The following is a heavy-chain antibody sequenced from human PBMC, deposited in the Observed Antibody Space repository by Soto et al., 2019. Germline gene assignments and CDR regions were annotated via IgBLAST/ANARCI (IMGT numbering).Heavy chain of an antibody. J-gene: IGHJ6*03. V-gene: IGHV4-34*01. CDR1: GGYFSGYY. CDR3: ARGVGTTLGYYYYYYMDV. Sequence: PSETLSLTCAVYGGYFSGYYWSWIRKHPGKGLEWIGEINHSGSTNYNPSLKSRVTISVDTSKNQFSLKLSSVTAADTAVYYCARGVGTTLGYYYYYYMDVWGKGTTVTVSS. CDR2: INHSGST. D-gene: IGHD4-17*01.